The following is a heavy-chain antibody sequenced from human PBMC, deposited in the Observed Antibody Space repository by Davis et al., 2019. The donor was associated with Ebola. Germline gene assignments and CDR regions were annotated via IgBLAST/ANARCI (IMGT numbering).Heavy chain of an antibody. V-gene: IGHV1-69*06. D-gene: IGHD2-2*01. CDR1: GGTFSSYA. CDR3: AAWGHCSSTSCYGGFDP. CDR2: IIPIFGTA. Sequence: SVKVSCKASGGTFSSYAISWVRQAPGQGLEWMGGIIPIFGTANYAQKFQGRVTITADKSTSTAYMELSSLRSEDTAVYYCAAWGHCSSTSCYGGFDPWGQGTLVTVSS. J-gene: IGHJ5*02.